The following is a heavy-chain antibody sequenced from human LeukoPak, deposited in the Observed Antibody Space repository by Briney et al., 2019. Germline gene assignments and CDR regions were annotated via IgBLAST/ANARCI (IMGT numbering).Heavy chain of an antibody. D-gene: IGHD3-22*01. CDR1: GGSSSSGDYY. Sequence: SETLSLTCTVSGGSSSSGDYYWSWIRQPPGKGLEWIGYIYYSGSIYYNSSLKSRVTISLDTSKNQFSLKLSSVTAADTAVYYCASRTYYYDSSGPFNWFDPWGQGTLVTVSS. J-gene: IGHJ5*02. V-gene: IGHV4-30-4*08. CDR2: IYYSGSI. CDR3: ASRTYYYDSSGPFNWFDP.